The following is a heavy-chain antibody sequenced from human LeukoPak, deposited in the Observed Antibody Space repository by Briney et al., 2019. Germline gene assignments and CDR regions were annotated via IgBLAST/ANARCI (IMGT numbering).Heavy chain of an antibody. Sequence: AASVKVSCKASGYTFTGYYMHWVRQAPGQGLEWMGWINPNSGGTNYAQKFQGRVTMTRDTSISTAYMELSRLRSDDTAVYYCARGRGSRTGYNGDYLDYWGQGTLVTVSS. J-gene: IGHJ4*02. CDR2: INPNSGGT. CDR3: ARGRGSRTGYNGDYLDY. D-gene: IGHD5-24*01. V-gene: IGHV1-2*02. CDR1: GYTFTGYY.